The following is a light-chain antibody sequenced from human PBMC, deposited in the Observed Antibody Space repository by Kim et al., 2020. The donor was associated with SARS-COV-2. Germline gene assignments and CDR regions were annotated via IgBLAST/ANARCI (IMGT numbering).Light chain of an antibody. V-gene: IGLV3-19*01. J-gene: IGLJ2*01. CDR2: GKN. CDR3: NSRDSRGNHVV. CDR1: SLRSYY. Sequence: SSELTQDPAVSVALGQTDRITCQGDSLRSYYASWYQQKPGQAPVLVIYGKNNRPSGIPDRFSGSSSGNTASLTITGAQAEDEADYYCNSRDSRGNHVVFG.